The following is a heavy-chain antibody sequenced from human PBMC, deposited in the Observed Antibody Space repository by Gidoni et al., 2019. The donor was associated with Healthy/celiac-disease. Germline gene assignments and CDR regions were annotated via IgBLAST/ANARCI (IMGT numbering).Heavy chain of an antibody. J-gene: IGHJ4*02. V-gene: IGHV4-31*03. CDR1: GGSISSGGYY. CDR2: IYYSGST. D-gene: IGHD6-13*01. CDR3: AKLIAAAGELYFDY. Sequence: QVQLQESGPGLVKPSQTLSLTCTVSGGSISSGGYYWSWIRQHPGKGLEWIGYIYYSGSTYYNPSLKSRVTISGDTSKNQFSLKLSSVTAADTAVYYCAKLIAAAGELYFDYWGQGTLVTVSS.